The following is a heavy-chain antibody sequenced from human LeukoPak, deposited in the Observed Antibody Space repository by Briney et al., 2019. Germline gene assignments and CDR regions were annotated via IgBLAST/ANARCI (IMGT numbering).Heavy chain of an antibody. V-gene: IGHV4-34*01. CDR3: ATRPTPPYYYYYMDV. Sequence: SETLSLTCAVYGGSFSGYYWNWIRQPPGRGLEWIGEINHSGSTNYNPSLKSRVTISIDTSKNQFSLKLSSVTSADTAVYYCATRPTPPYYYYYMDVWAKGTTVTVSS. J-gene: IGHJ6*03. CDR1: GGSFSGYY. D-gene: IGHD4-23*01. CDR2: INHSGST.